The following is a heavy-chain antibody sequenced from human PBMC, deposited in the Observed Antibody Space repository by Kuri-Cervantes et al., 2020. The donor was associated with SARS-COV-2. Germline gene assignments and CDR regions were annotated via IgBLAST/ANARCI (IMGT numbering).Heavy chain of an antibody. D-gene: IGHD3-10*01. Sequence: SVKVSCKASGGTFSSYAISWVRQAPGQGLEWMGGIIPIFGTANYAQKFQGRVTITADKSTSTAYMELSSLRSEDTAVYYCARDSRGDLQYIYGMDVWGQGTTVTVSS. V-gene: IGHV1-69*06. CDR3: ARDSRGDLQYIYGMDV. CDR1: GGTFSSYA. CDR2: IIPIFGTA. J-gene: IGHJ6*02.